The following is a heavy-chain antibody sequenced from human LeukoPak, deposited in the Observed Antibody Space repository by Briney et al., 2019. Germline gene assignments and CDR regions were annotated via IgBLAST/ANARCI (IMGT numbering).Heavy chain of an antibody. J-gene: IGHJ4*02. CDR3: TRPGWGTAMVPLYYFDY. Sequence: GGSLRLSCVVSGFIFSSYAMSWVRQAPGKGLGWVSAISGSGGSTYYADSVKGRFTISRDNSKNTLYLQMNSLRAEDTAVYYCTRPGWGTAMVPLYYFDYWGQGTLVTVSS. CDR1: GFIFSSYA. V-gene: IGHV3-23*01. CDR2: ISGSGGST. D-gene: IGHD5-18*01.